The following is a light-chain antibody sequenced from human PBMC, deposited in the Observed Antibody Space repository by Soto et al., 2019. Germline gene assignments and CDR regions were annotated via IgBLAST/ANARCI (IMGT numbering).Light chain of an antibody. CDR1: QSLNNY. Sequence: DIQMTQSPSTLSASVGDRVTITCRASQSLNNYLAWYQQKPGKAPNLLIYAASTLQSGVPSRFSGSGSGTEFTLTISSLQPEDFATYYCQQLNSYRGITFGQGTRLEIK. CDR2: AAS. V-gene: IGKV1-9*01. CDR3: QQLNSYRGIT. J-gene: IGKJ5*01.